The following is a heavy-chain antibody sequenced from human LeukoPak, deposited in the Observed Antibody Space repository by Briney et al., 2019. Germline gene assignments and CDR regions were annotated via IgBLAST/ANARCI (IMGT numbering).Heavy chain of an antibody. J-gene: IGHJ6*02. CDR2: ISSSTGTI. CDR1: GFTFSSYS. Sequence: PGGSLRLSCAASGFTFSSYSMNWVRQAPGKGLEWVSYISSSTGTIYYADSVKGRFTISRDNSKNTLYLQMNSLRAEDTAVYYCAKLDQLLSGGMDVWGQGTTVTVSS. CDR3: AKLDQLLSGGMDV. D-gene: IGHD2-2*01. V-gene: IGHV3-48*01.